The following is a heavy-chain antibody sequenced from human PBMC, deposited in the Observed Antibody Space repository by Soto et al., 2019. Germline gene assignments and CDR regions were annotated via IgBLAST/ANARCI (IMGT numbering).Heavy chain of an antibody. J-gene: IGHJ5*02. CDR2: IYHSGST. CDR3: ARDRWSSTSGSINWFDP. Sequence: PSETLSLTCAVSGGSISSDGYSWSWIRQPPGKGLEWIGYIYHSGSTYYNPSLKSRVTISVDTSKNQFSLKLSSVTAADTAVYYCARDRWSSTSGSINWFDPWGQGTLVTVS. V-gene: IGHV4-30-2*01. D-gene: IGHD2-2*01. CDR1: GGSISSDGYS.